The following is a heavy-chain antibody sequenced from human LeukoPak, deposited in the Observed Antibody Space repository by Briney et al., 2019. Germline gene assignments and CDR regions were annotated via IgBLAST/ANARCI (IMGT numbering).Heavy chain of an antibody. Sequence: SGPTLVKPTQTLTLTCTFSGFSLSTSGVGVGWIRQPPGKALEWLALIYWDDDKRYSPSLKSRLTITKDTSKNQVVLTMTNMDPVDTATYYCAHSRITMVRGVIIKPEHDAFDIRGQGTMVTVSS. CDR2: IYWDDDK. D-gene: IGHD3-10*01. J-gene: IGHJ3*02. CDR3: AHSRITMVRGVIIKPEHDAFDI. V-gene: IGHV2-5*02. CDR1: GFSLSTSGVG.